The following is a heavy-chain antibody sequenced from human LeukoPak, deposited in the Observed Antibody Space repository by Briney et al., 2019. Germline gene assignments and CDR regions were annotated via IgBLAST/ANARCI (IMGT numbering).Heavy chain of an antibody. Sequence: ASVKVSCKASGYTFTSYAMHWVRQAPGQRLEWMGWISAYNGNTNYAQKLQGRVTMTTDTSTSTAYMELRSLRSDDTAVYYCARVAQAAPFYYMDVWGKGTTVTISS. J-gene: IGHJ6*03. V-gene: IGHV1-18*01. CDR3: ARVAQAAPFYYMDV. D-gene: IGHD2-15*01. CDR1: GYTFTSYA. CDR2: ISAYNGNT.